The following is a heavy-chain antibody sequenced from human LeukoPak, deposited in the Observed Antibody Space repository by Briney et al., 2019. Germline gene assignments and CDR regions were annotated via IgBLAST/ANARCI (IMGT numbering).Heavy chain of an antibody. CDR3: ARFGGNSRPNWFDP. CDR2: IYYSGST. Sequence: PSETLSFTCTVSGGSISSYYWSWIRQPPGKGLEWIGYIYYSGSTNYNPSLKSRVTISVDTSKNQFSLKLSSVTAADTAVYYCARFGGNSRPNWFDPWGQGTLVTVSS. CDR1: GGSISSYY. J-gene: IGHJ5*02. D-gene: IGHD4-23*01. V-gene: IGHV4-59*01.